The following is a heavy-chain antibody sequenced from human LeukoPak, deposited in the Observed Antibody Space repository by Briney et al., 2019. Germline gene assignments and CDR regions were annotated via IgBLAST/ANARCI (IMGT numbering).Heavy chain of an antibody. CDR2: INPNSGGT. V-gene: IGHV1-2*02. J-gene: IGHJ4*02. CDR3: ARVCPYSSGWYGGFDY. Sequence: ASVKVSCKASGYTFTGYYMHWVRQAPGQGLEWMGWINPNSGGTNYAQKFQGRVTMTRGTSISTAYMELSRLRSDDTAVYYCARVCPYSSGWYGGFDYWGQGTLVTVSS. D-gene: IGHD6-19*01. CDR1: GYTFTGYY.